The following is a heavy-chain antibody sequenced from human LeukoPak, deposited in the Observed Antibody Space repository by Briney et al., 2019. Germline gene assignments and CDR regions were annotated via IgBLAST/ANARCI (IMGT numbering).Heavy chain of an antibody. D-gene: IGHD3-16*02. CDR2: IYYSGST. Sequence: SETLSLTCTVSGGSISSYYWSWIRQPPGKGLEWIGYIYYSGSTYYNPSLKSRVTIPVDTSKNQFSLKLSSVTAADTAVYYCARVIWGSYRVDYWGQGTLVTVSS. CDR1: GGSISSYY. V-gene: IGHV4-59*12. CDR3: ARVIWGSYRVDY. J-gene: IGHJ4*02.